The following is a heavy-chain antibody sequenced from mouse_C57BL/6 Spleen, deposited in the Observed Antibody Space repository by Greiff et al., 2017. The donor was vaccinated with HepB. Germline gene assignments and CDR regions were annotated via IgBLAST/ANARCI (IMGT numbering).Heavy chain of an antibody. CDR2: IYPGDGDT. V-gene: IGHV1-80*01. D-gene: IGHD3-1*01. CDR3: ARSGWGDYFDY. CDR1: GYAFSSYW. Sequence: QVQLKESGAELVKPGASVKISCKASGYAFSSYWMNWVKQRPGKGLEWIGQIYPGDGDTNYNGKFKGKATLTADKSSSTAYMQLSSLTSEDSAVYFCARSGWGDYFDYWGQGTTLTVSS. J-gene: IGHJ2*01.